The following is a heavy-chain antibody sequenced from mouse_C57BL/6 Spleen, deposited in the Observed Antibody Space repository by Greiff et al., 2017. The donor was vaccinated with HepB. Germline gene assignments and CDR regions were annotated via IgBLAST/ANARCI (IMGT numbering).Heavy chain of an antibody. CDR2: IHPNSGST. CDR3: ARRDYPAMDY. D-gene: IGHD5-5*01. Sequence: QVQLKQPGAELVKPGASVKLSCKASGYTFTSYWMHWVKQRPGQGLEWIGMIHPNSGSTNYNEKFKSKATLTVDKSSSTAYMQLSSLTSVDSAVYYCARRDYPAMDYWGQGTSVTVSS. J-gene: IGHJ4*01. V-gene: IGHV1-64*01. CDR1: GYTFTSYW.